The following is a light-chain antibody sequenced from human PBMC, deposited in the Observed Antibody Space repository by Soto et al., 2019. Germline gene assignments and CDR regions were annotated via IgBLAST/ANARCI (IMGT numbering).Light chain of an antibody. CDR2: EVT. CDR1: SGDVGGYDY. CDR3: SSYAGSDNPYV. V-gene: IGLV2-8*01. J-gene: IGLJ1*01. Sequence: QSVLTQPHSASGSPGQSVTISCTGTSGDVGGYDYVSWYQQHPGKAPKLMIYEVTKRPLGVPDRFSGSKSGNTASLTVSGLQAEDEADYYCSSYAGSDNPYVFGTGTKATVL.